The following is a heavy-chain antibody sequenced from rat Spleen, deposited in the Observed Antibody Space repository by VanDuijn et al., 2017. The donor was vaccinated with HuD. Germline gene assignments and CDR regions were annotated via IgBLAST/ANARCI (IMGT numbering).Heavy chain of an antibody. Sequence: QVQLKESGPGLVQPSQTLSLTCTVSGLSLTSNSVSWIRQPPGKGLEWMGVIWTGGSTTYNSLLKSRLSITWDTSKSKVFLKMNSLQTEDTATYYCAREMDIGGVMDAWGQGASVPVSS. J-gene: IGHJ4*01. CDR3: AREMDIGGVMDA. CDR2: IWTGGST. CDR1: GLSLTSNS. D-gene: IGHD1-5*01. V-gene: IGHV2-47*01.